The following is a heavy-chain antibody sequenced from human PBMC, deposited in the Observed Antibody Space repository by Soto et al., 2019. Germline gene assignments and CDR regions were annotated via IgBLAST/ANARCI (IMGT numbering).Heavy chain of an antibody. CDR2: IYYSGST. CDR1: GGSLSRYF. J-gene: IGHJ6*03. Sequence: QVQLQESGPGLVKPSETLSLTCTVSGGSLSRYFWSWIRQPPGKGLEWIGYIYYSGSTNYNPSLKGRVTISVDTCKNQFSLNLRSATAADTAVYYCAREAVKDDFWSGYYSPYYYYYLDVWGKGTTVTVSS. D-gene: IGHD3-3*01. V-gene: IGHV4-59*01. CDR3: AREAVKDDFWSGYYSPYYYYYLDV.